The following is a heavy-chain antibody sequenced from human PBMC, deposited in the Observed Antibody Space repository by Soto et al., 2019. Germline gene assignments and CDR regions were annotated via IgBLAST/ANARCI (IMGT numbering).Heavy chain of an antibody. CDR1: GFTFDDAW. J-gene: IGHJ5*02. CDR2: IKNRADGATT. CDR3: ATVSLPRFFVLLYQSLVP. Sequence: EVQLVESGGGLVQPGGSLRLSCAASGFTFDDAWMNWVRQAPGKGLEWVGRIKNRADGATTDYAAPVKGRFAISSDDSKNTVYLQMSNLKSEGTDVYYCATVSLPRFFVLLYQSLVPWGRGTLVTVSS. V-gene: IGHV3-15*07. D-gene: IGHD3-16*02.